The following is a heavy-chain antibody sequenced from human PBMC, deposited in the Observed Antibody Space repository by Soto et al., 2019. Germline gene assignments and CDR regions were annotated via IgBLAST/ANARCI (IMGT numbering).Heavy chain of an antibody. CDR3: ARMYNSGFYRPEGDYYFYGMDV. CDR2: MYISGST. Sequence: QVQLQESGPGLVKPSETLSVTCSVSGGSIRDYYWSWIRQPAGKGLEWIGRMYISGSTKYNPSLKRRVTMSADTSGNQLSLTMISVTAADQATYYCARMYNSGFYRPEGDYYFYGMDVWGQGTTVTVSS. CDR1: GGSIRDYY. V-gene: IGHV4-4*07. J-gene: IGHJ6*02. D-gene: IGHD5-12*01.